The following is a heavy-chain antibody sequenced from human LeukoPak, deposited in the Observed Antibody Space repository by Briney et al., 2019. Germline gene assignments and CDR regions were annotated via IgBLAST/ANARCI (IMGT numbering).Heavy chain of an antibody. CDR1: GYTFTSYG. D-gene: IGHD6-19*01. CDR2: ISAYNGNT. V-gene: IGHV1-18*01. Sequence: ASVKVSCKASGYTFTSYGISWVRQAPGQGLEWMGWISAYNGNTNYAQKLQGRVTMTTDTSTSTAYMELRSLRSDDTAVYYCARQADPYSSGANDYWGQGTLVTVSS. CDR3: ARQADPYSSGANDY. J-gene: IGHJ4*02.